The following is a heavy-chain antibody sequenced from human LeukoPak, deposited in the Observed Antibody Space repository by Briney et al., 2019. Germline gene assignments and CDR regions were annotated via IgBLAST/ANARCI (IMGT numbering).Heavy chain of an antibody. CDR3: ARAPPRSSGWYYFDY. D-gene: IGHD6-19*01. CDR1: GGTFSSYA. Sequence: VASVKVSCKASGGTFSSYAISWVRQAPGQGLEWMGGIIPIFGTANYAQKFQGRVTITADKSTSTAYMELSSLRSEDTAVYYCARAPPRSSGWYYFDYWGQETLVTVSS. J-gene: IGHJ4*02. CDR2: IIPIFGTA. V-gene: IGHV1-69*06.